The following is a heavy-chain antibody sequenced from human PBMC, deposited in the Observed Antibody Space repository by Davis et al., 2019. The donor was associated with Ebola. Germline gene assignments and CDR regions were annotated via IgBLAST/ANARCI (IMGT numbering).Heavy chain of an antibody. Sequence: GESLKISCAASGFSFKDFGMHWVRQAPGKGLEWVVFIWYDGRNQHYIDSVKGRFTISRDNSKNTLYLHMNNLRLEDTAVYYCAKDPAGHAAGDDYWGQGTLVTVSS. D-gene: IGHD2-2*01. CDR1: GFSFKDFG. CDR3: AKDPAGHAAGDDY. V-gene: IGHV3-30*02. CDR2: IWYDGRNQ. J-gene: IGHJ4*02.